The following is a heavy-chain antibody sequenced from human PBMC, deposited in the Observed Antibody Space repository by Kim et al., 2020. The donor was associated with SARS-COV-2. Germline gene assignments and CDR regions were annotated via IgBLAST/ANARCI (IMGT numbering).Heavy chain of an antibody. CDR3: ARGPPPGHGPTENYDILTGYYY. V-gene: IGHV1-3*01. CDR2: INAGNGNT. Sequence: ASVKVSCKASGYTFTSYAMHWVRQAPGQRLEWMGWINAGNGNTKYSQKFQGRVTITRDTSASTAYMELSSLRSEDTAVYYCARGPPPGHGPTENYDILTGYYYWGQGTLVTVSS. D-gene: IGHD3-9*01. J-gene: IGHJ4*02. CDR1: GYTFTSYA.